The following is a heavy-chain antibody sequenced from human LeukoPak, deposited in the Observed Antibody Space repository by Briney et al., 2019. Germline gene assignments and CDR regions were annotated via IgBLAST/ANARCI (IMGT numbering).Heavy chain of an antibody. V-gene: IGHV4-39*07. D-gene: IGHD3-22*01. CDR3: ARDYYDSSGPTNWFDP. J-gene: IGHJ5*02. CDR2: IYYSGST. CDR1: GGSISSSSYY. Sequence: SETLSLTCTVSGGSISSSSYYWGWIRQPPGKGLEWIGSIYYSGSTYYNPSLKSRVTISVDTSKNQFSLKLSSVTAADTAVYYCARDYYDSSGPTNWFDPWGQGTLVTVSS.